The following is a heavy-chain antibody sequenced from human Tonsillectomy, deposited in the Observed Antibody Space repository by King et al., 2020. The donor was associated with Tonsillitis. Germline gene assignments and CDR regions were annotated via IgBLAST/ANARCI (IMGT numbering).Heavy chain of an antibody. CDR3: AKDGSWAGRGGFDY. V-gene: IGHV3-30*18. D-gene: IGHD3-10*01. J-gene: IGHJ4*02. Sequence: VQLVESGGGVVQPGRSLRLSCAASGFSFSTYGMHWVRQAPGKGLEWVAVILYDGSNTYYAESLKGRFTISRDNSKNTLYLQMNSLRAEDTAVYYCAKDGSWAGRGGFDYWGQGTLVTVSS. CDR1: GFSFSTYG. CDR2: ILYDGSNT.